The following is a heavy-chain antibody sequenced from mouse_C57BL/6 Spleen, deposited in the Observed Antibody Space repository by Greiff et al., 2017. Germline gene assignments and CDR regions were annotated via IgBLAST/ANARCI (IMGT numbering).Heavy chain of an antibody. CDR1: GFTFSSYA. CDR3: ARDSKGYYSKGAYARDY. D-gene: IGHD2-12*01. J-gene: IGHJ4*01. CDR2: ISDGGSYT. Sequence: EVKLVESGGGLVKPGGSLKLSCAASGFTFSSYAMSWVRQTPEQRLEWVATISDGGSYTYYPDNVQGRFTISRDNAKNNLYLQMSQLKSEDTARYYCARDSKGYYSKGAYARDYWGQGTSVTVSS. V-gene: IGHV5-4*01.